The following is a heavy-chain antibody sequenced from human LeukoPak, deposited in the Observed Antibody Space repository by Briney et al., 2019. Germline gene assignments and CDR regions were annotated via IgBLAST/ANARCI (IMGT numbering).Heavy chain of an antibody. CDR2: IYTSGST. CDR3: ARGASPHCSGGSCSPIDY. Sequence: PSQTLSLTCTVSGGSISSGSYYWSWIRQPAGKGLEWIGRIYTSGSTNYNPSLKSRVTISVDTSKNQFSLKLSLKLSSVTAADTAVYYCARGASPHCSGGSCSPIDYWGQGTLVTVSS. J-gene: IGHJ4*02. CDR1: GGSISSGSYY. V-gene: IGHV4-61*02. D-gene: IGHD2-15*01.